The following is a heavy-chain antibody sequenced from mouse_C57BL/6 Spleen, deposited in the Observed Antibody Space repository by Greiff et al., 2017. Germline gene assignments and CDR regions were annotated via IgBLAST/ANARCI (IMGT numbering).Heavy chain of an antibody. V-gene: IGHV10-3*01. CDR2: IRSKSSNYAT. CDR1: GFTFNTYA. J-gene: IGHJ4*01. D-gene: IGHD1-1*01. CDR3: VRCYGSSGDYYAMDY. Sequence: EVQLVESGGGLVQPTGSLKLSCAASGFTFNTYAMHWVRQAPGKGLEWVARIRSKSSNYATYYADSVKDRFTISRDDSQSMLYLQMNNLKTEDTAMYYCVRCYGSSGDYYAMDYWGQGTSVTVSS.